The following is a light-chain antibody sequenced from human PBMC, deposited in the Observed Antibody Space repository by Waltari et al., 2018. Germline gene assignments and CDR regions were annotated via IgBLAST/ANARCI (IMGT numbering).Light chain of an antibody. CDR2: NVS. J-gene: IGLJ3*02. Sequence: QSALTQPRSVSGSPGQSVTISCTGTGSDVGGYTYVSCYQRHPGKAPKLLVNNVSKRPSGVPDRFSGSQSGNTASLTISGVQAEDGADYYCCSYAGSYTVVFGGGTKLTVL. CDR1: GSDVGGYTY. CDR3: CSYAGSYTVV. V-gene: IGLV2-11*01.